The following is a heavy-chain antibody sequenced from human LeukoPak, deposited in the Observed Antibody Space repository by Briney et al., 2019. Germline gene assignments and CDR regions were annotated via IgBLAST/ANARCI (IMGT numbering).Heavy chain of an antibody. D-gene: IGHD6-13*01. CDR2: INPNSGGT. CDR3: ARIPFSPYSSSWPYAFDI. Sequence: GASVKVSCKASGYTFTSYAISWVRQAPGQGLEWMGWINPNSGGTNYAQKFQGRVTMTRDTSISTAYMELSRLRSDDTAVYYCARIPFSPYSSSWPYAFDIWSQGTMVTVSS. J-gene: IGHJ3*02. CDR1: GYTFTSYA. V-gene: IGHV1-2*02.